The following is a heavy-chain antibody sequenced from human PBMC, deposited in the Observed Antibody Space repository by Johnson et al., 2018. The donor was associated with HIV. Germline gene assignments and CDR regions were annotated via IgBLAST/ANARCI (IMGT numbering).Heavy chain of an antibody. V-gene: IGHV3-30-3*01. J-gene: IGHJ3*02. Sequence: QVQLVESGGGVVQSGRFLRLSCAASGFTFSTYAMHWVRQAPGKGLEWVAVISYDGSNKYYADSVKGRFTISRDNSKNTLYLQMNSLRPEDTAVYYCARDGSTSCSDCFDAFDIWGRGTMVTVSS. CDR1: GFTFSTYA. CDR3: ARDGSTSCSDCFDAFDI. CDR2: ISYDGSNK. D-gene: IGHD2-2*01.